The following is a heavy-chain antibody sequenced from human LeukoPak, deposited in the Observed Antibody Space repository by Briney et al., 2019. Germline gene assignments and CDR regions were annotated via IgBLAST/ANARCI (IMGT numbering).Heavy chain of an antibody. CDR1: GFTFSSYS. CDR3: ARDRSRGLLDAFDI. Sequence: GGSLRLSCAASGFTFSSYSMNWVRQAPGKGLEWVSSISSSSTYIYYADSVKGRFTISRDNAKNSLYLQMNSLRAEDTAVYYCARDRSRGLLDAFDIWGQGTMVTVSS. J-gene: IGHJ3*02. CDR2: ISSSSTYI. V-gene: IGHV3-21*01. D-gene: IGHD3-10*01.